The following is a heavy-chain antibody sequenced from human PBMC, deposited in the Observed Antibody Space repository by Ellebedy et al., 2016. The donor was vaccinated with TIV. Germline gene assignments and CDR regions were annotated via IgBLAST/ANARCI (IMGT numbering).Heavy chain of an antibody. CDR1: GFTFSGSE. V-gene: IGHV3-23*01. CDR2: ITESGGNT. CDR3: ARDPVGVGPAFDV. Sequence: PGGSLRLSCAASGFTFSGSEMHWVRQAPGKGLEWVSSITESGGNTYYADSVKGRFTISRDNSKDTLFLQMNSLRAEDTAIYFCARDPVGVGPAFDVWGQGTMVTVSS. D-gene: IGHD4-23*01. J-gene: IGHJ3*01.